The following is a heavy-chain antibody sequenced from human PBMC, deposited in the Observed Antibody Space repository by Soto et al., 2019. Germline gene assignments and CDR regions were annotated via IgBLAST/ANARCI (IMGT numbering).Heavy chain of an antibody. J-gene: IGHJ6*02. D-gene: IGHD6-19*01. CDR1: GYDFATYW. Sequence: GESLKISCKGSGYDFATYWIGWVRQMPGKGLEWMGIIYPGDSDTKYSPSFQGQVTISVDKSISTAYLQWSSLKASDTAMYYCARQRYNSGPTDNDMDVWGQGTTVTVSS. V-gene: IGHV5-51*01. CDR2: IYPGDSDT. CDR3: ARQRYNSGPTDNDMDV.